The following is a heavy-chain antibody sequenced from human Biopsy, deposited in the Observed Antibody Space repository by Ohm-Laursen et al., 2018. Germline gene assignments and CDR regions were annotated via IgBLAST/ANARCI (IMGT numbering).Heavy chain of an antibody. V-gene: IGHV1-18*01. J-gene: IGHJ6*02. Sequence: SVKVSCKASGYTFPSYGTSWVRQAPGQGLEWMGWISAYNGNRNYAQKFQGRVTMTTDTSTSTAYMELRSLRSDDTAVYFCAREEDNSGYDYYGMDVWGQGTTVTVSS. CDR1: GYTFPSYG. CDR2: ISAYNGNR. D-gene: IGHD3-22*01. CDR3: AREEDNSGYDYYGMDV.